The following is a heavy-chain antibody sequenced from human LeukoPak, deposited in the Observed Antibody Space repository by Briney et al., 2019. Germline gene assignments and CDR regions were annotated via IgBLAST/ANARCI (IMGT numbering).Heavy chain of an antibody. V-gene: IGHV4-59*01. Sequence: KTSETLSLTCTVSGGSISSYYWSWIRQPPGKGLEWIGYIYYSGSTNYNPSLKSRVTISVDTSKNQFSLKLSSVTAADTAVYYCARTGSMILTDDAFDIWGQGTMVTVSS. CDR1: GGSISSYY. CDR2: IYYSGST. D-gene: IGHD3-22*01. CDR3: ARTGSMILTDDAFDI. J-gene: IGHJ3*02.